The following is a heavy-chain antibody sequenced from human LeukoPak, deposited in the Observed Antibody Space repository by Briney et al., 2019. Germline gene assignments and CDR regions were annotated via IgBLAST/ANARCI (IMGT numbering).Heavy chain of an antibody. CDR2: ISSTSTT. Sequence: GGSLRLSCAASGFTFDDYGMSWVRQAPGKGLEWVSHISSTSTTYYADSVKGRFTTSRDNAKNLLYLQMNSLRDEDTAVYYCAAAGDYWGQGTLVTVSS. J-gene: IGHJ4*02. CDR1: GFTFDDYG. CDR3: AAAGDY. D-gene: IGHD3-10*01. V-gene: IGHV3-69-1*01.